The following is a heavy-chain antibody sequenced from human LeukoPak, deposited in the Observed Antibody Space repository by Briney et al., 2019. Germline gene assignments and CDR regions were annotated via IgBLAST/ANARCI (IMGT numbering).Heavy chain of an antibody. CDR3: ARSVIIVGISGRDNWFDP. V-gene: IGHV4-61*02. CDR1: GGSISSGSYY. D-gene: IGHD1-26*01. J-gene: IGHJ5*02. Sequence: PSETLSLTCTVSGGSISSGSYYWRWIRQPAGRGLEWIGRIYTSGSTNYNPSLKSRVTISVDTSKNQFSLKLSSVTAADTAVYYCARSVIIVGISGRDNWFDPWGQGTLVTVSS. CDR2: IYTSGST.